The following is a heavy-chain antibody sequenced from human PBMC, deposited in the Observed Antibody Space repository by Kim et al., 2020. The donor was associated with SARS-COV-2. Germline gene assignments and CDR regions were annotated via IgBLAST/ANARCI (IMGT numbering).Heavy chain of an antibody. V-gene: IGHV4-34*01. J-gene: IGHJ5*02. CDR3: ARGRYSSSWYGARNWFDP. Sequence: SETLSLTCAVYGGSFSGYYWSWIRQPPGKGLEWIGEINHSGSTNYNPSLKSRVTISVDTSKNQFSLKLSSVTAADTAVYYCARGRYSSSWYGARNWFDPWGQETLVTVSS. D-gene: IGHD6-13*01. CDR1: GGSFSGYY. CDR2: INHSGST.